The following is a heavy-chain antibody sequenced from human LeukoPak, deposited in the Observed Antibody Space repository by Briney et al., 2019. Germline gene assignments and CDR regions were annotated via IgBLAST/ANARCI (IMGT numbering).Heavy chain of an antibody. CDR1: GFSFDDYA. J-gene: IGHJ6*03. D-gene: IGHD4-11*01. V-gene: IGHV3-9*01. Sequence: GRSLRLSCAASGFSFDDYAMHWVRQAPGKGLEWVSGISWNSDTIGYADSVKGRFTISRDNAKNSLYLQMNSLRAEDTAVYYCARTMTTVTTSIYYYYYMDVWGKGTTVTVSS. CDR2: ISWNSDTI. CDR3: ARTMTTVTTSIYYYYYMDV.